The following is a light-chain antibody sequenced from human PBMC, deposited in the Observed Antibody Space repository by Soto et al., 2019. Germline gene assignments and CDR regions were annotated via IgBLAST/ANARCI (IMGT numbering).Light chain of an antibody. J-gene: IGLJ1*01. CDR3: SSYTNSSTFV. V-gene: IGLV2-14*01. CDR2: EVN. Sequence: QSVLTQPASVSGSPGQSITISCTGTSSDVGGYNFVSWYRQDPGKAPKLLIYEVNNRPSGISNRFSGSKSGILASLTISGLQAEDEADYYCSSYTNSSTFVFGSGTKLTVL. CDR1: SSDVGGYNF.